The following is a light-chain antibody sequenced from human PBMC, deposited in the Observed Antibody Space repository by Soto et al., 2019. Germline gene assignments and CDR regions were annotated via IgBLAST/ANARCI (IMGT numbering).Light chain of an antibody. CDR1: GSDVGGSNY. CDR3: SSFAGINNPLV. CDR2: EVN. Sequence: QSALTQPPSASGSPGQSVAISCTGTGSDVGGSNYVSWYQHHPGKAPKLMIYEVNKRPSGVPNRFSGSKSGNTASLTVSGLQAEDEADYYCSSFAGINNPLVFGGGTKLTVL. V-gene: IGLV2-8*01. J-gene: IGLJ2*01.